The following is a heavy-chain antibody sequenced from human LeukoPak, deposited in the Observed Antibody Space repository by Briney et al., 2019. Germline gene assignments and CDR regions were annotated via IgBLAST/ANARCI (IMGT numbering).Heavy chain of an antibody. Sequence: SQTLSLTCAISGDSVSGNSAVAWNWLRQSPARGLEWLGRTYYRSACNTDYAVTVKSQITINPDTSKNPFSLLLNSVTPEDTAVYYCARGRNSGFDYWGQGTLVTVSS. CDR1: GDSVSGNSAVA. CDR3: ARGRNSGFDY. J-gene: IGHJ4*02. CDR2: TYYRSACNT. D-gene: IGHD2/OR15-2a*01. V-gene: IGHV6-1*01.